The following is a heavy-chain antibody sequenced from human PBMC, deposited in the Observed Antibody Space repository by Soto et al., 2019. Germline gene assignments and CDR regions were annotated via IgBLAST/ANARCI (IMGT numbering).Heavy chain of an antibody. CDR3: AKLFRGSGSHLDY. Sequence: QVQLVESGGGVVQPGRSLRLSCAASGFTFNTYGMQWVRQAPGRGLEWVAVISYDGSNRYYGDSVQGRFAISRDNSKNTLHRQMNSLRAEDTALYYCAKLFRGSGSHLDYWGQGTLVTVSS. V-gene: IGHV3-30*18. D-gene: IGHD3-10*01. CDR1: GFTFNTYG. CDR2: ISYDGSNR. J-gene: IGHJ4*02.